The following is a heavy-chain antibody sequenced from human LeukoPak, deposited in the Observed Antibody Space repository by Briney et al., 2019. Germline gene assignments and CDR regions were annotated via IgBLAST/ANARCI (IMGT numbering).Heavy chain of an antibody. V-gene: IGHV3-48*01. CDR1: GFTFSSYS. Sequence: GGSLRLSCVASGFTFSSYSMNWVRQAPGKGLEWVSYISSSSSTIYYADSVKGRFTISRDNAKNSLYLQMNSLRAEDTAVYYCAELGITMIGGVWGKGTTVTISS. D-gene: IGHD3-10*02. CDR2: ISSSSSTI. CDR3: AELGITMIGGV. J-gene: IGHJ6*04.